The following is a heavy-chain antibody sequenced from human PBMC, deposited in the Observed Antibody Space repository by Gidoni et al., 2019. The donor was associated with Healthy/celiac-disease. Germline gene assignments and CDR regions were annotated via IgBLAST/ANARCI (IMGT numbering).Heavy chain of an antibody. Sequence: QVQLQESGPGLVKPSETPSLTCTVSGGPISSYYWSWIRQRPGKGLEWIGYIYYSGSTNYNPALKSRVTISVDTSKNQFSLKLSSVTAADTAVYYCARSGAWFGENTFDYWGQGTLVTVSS. CDR3: ARSGAWFGENTFDY. J-gene: IGHJ4*02. D-gene: IGHD3-10*01. V-gene: IGHV4-59*01. CDR2: IYYSGST. CDR1: GGPISSYY.